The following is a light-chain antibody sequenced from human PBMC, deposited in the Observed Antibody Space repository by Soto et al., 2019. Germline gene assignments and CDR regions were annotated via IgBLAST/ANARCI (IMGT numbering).Light chain of an antibody. CDR2: DAS. CDR1: QSISSY. V-gene: IGKV3-11*01. Sequence: LTHSPSSLSTSVRYRVTITCRASQSISSYLAWYQQKPGQAPRLLIYDASNRATGIPARFSGSGSGTDFTLTISSLEPEDFAVYYCQQRSNWPPITFGQGTRLEIK. J-gene: IGKJ5*01. CDR3: QQRSNWPPIT.